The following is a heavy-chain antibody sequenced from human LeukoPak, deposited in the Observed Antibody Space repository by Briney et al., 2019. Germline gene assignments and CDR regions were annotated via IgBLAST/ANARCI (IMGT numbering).Heavy chain of an antibody. CDR1: GFTFSSYG. CDR2: ISYDGSNK. Sequence: GRSLRLSCAASGFTFSSYGMHWVRQAPGKGLEWVAVISYDGSNKYYADSVKGRFTSSRDNSKNTLYLQMNSLRAEDTAVYYCAKFSFCSGGSCYSGIYWGQGTLVTVSS. V-gene: IGHV3-30*18. J-gene: IGHJ4*02. CDR3: AKFSFCSGGSCYSGIY. D-gene: IGHD2-15*01.